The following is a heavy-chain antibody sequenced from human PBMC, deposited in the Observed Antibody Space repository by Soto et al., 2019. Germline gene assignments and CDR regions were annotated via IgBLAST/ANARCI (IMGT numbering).Heavy chain of an antibody. Sequence: QLVESGGGVVQPGTSLRLSCAASGFRFKSFVMHWVRQAPGKGLDWVAFTSYDGNNKDYGDSVKGRFTASRDNSQNTLHLQMDFLRPEDTALYYCARWGTTGGFDLWGQGTLVSVSS. D-gene: IGHD3-16*01. V-gene: IGHV3-30*19. CDR2: TSYDGNNK. CDR1: GFRFKSFV. CDR3: ARWGTTGGFDL. J-gene: IGHJ4*02.